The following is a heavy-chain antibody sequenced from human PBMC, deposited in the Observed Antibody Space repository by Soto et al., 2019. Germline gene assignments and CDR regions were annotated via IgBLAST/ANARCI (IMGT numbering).Heavy chain of an antibody. CDR2: IRSKANNYAT. CDR3: TDPQVSYGMDV. D-gene: IGHD1-20*01. V-gene: IGHV3-73*02. CDR1: GFTFSGSA. J-gene: IGHJ6*02. Sequence: EVQLVESGGGLVQPGGSLKLSCAASGFTFSGSAVHWVRQASGKGLEWVGRIRSKANNYATAYAASVQGRFTIFRDDLKNTAYLQMNSLNTDDTAVYYCTDPQVSYGMDVWGQGTTVTVSS.